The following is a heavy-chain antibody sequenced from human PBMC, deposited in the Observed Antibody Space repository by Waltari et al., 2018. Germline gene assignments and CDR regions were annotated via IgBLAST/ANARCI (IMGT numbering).Heavy chain of an antibody. D-gene: IGHD2-15*01. V-gene: IGHV4-34*01. CDR1: GGSFSDYY. J-gene: IGHJ6*03. Sequence: QVQLQQWGAGLLKPSETLSLTCAVYGGSFSDYYWSWVRQPPGKGLEWIGEITHRGNTYCNPALKSRLTISVDTSENQFSLMLSSVTAADTAVYYCARLDLAVDGFSYPYYMDVWGKGTPVTISS. CDR2: ITHRGNT. CDR3: ARLDLAVDGFSYPYYMDV.